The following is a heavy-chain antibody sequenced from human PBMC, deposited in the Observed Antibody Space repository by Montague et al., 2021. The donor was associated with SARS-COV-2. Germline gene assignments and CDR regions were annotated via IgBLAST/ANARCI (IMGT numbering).Heavy chain of an antibody. J-gene: IGHJ3*02. CDR3: AREVRYYYDSSGPGGFDI. D-gene: IGHD3-22*01. Sequence: SETLSLTCTVSGGSISSYYWSWIRQPPGKGLEWIGYIYYSGSTNYNPSXXSRVTISVDTSKNQFPLKLSSVTAADTAVYYCAREVRYYYDSSGPGGFDIWGQGTMVTVSS. CDR1: GGSISSYY. CDR2: IYYSGST. V-gene: IGHV4-59*01.